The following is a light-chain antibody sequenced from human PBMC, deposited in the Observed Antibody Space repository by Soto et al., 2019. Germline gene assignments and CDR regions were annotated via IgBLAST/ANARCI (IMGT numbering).Light chain of an antibody. CDR2: DDN. CDR1: TSNIGNNP. Sequence: QSVLTQPPSASGTPGQRVSISCSGSTSNIGNNPVNWYQQLPGTAPKLLIYDDNQRPSGVPDRFSGSRSGTSASLAISGLQSEDEADYYCAAWDDSLNAYVLFGGGTKLTVL. CDR3: AAWDDSLNAYVL. V-gene: IGLV1-44*01. J-gene: IGLJ3*02.